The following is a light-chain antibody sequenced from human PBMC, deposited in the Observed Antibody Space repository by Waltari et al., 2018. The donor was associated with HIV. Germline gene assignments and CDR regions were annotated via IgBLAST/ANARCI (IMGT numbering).Light chain of an antibody. CDR2: KDN. V-gene: IGLV3-10*01. CDR1: ALPKRY. CDR3: YSTDNNGDRGV. J-gene: IGLJ2*01. Sequence: SYELTQPPSVSVSPGQTARITCSGDALPKRYAYWYQQRSGQAPVLVIKKDNKRPSGITERFSGASAGTMATLTISVAQVEDEADYYCYSTDNNGDRGVLGGGTKVSVL.